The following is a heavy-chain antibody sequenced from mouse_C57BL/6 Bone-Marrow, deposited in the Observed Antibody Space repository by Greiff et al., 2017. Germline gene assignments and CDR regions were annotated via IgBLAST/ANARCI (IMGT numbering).Heavy chain of an antibody. D-gene: IGHD1-1*01. CDR1: GYTFTDYY. CDR2: IYPGSGNT. Sequence: QVQLKESGAELVRPGASVKLSCKASGYTFTDYYINWVKQRPGQGLEWIARIYPGSGNTYYNEKFKGKATLTAEKSSSTAYMQLSSLTSEDSAVYFCASGSSFYFDYWGQGTTLTVSS. J-gene: IGHJ2*01. CDR3: ASGSSFYFDY. V-gene: IGHV1-76*01.